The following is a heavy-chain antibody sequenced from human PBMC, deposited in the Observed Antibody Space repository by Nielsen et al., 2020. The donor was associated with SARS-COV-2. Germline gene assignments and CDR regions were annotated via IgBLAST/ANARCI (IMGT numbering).Heavy chain of an antibody. J-gene: IGHJ3*02. V-gene: IGHV3-21*01. CDR2: ISGGSSYR. CDR1: GFTLSSLT. Sequence: GESLKISCRASGFTLSSLTMNWVRQAPGKGLEWVSSISGGSSYRYYADSVKGRFTISRDNAKNSLYLQMNSLRAEDTAVYYCAREDYYDSSGYYQNSDAFDIWGQGTMVTVSS. CDR3: AREDYYDSSGYYQNSDAFDI. D-gene: IGHD3-22*01.